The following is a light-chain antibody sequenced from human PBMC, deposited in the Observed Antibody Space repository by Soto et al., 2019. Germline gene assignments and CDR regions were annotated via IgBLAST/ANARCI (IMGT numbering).Light chain of an antibody. J-gene: IGKJ4*01. CDR2: GAS. V-gene: IGKV3-15*01. CDR1: QSVSNK. Sequence: EIVRTQSPATLSVSPGERATLSCRASQSVSNKLAWYQRKPGQAPRLLIYGASTRATGIPARFSGSGSGTEFTLTISSLQSEDFAVYYCQQYNNWPPLTFGGGTKVEIK. CDR3: QQYNNWPPLT.